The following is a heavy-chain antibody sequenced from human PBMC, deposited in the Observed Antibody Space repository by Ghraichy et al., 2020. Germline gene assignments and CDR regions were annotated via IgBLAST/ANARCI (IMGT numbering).Heavy chain of an antibody. J-gene: IGHJ4*02. CDR1: GFTFSSFG. CDR2: IRYDGSSK. V-gene: IGHV3-30*02. Sequence: LSLTCAASGFTFSSFGFHWVRQAPGKGLEWVAFIRYDGSSKYYADSVKGRFTISRDNSKNTLYLQMNSLRAEDTAVYYCAKDLDGSYSCFDYWGQGTLVTVSS. CDR3: AKDLDGSYSCFDY. D-gene: IGHD1-26*01.